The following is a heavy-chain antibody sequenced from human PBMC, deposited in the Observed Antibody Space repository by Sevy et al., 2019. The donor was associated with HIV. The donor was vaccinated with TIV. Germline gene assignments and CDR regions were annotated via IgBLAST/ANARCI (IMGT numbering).Heavy chain of an antibody. CDR3: ASGGSGDVWNYEYYYYGMDV. J-gene: IGHJ6*02. CDR2: MSPKSGNT. CDR1: GDTFTTYD. V-gene: IGHV1-8*02. Sequence: ASVKVSCKASGDTFTTYDINWVRQAPGQGLEWMGWMSPKSGNTGFAQKFQGRLTMTRDTSISTAYMELSSLKSEDTAVYYWASGGSGDVWNYEYYYYGMDVWGQGTTVTVSS. D-gene: IGHD3-3*01.